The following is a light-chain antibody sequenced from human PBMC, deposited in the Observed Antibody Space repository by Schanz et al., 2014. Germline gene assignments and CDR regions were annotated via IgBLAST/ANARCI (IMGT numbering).Light chain of an antibody. CDR3: QHYSMSPL. CDR1: ESVATYY. CDR2: GAS. J-gene: IGKJ1*01. V-gene: IGKV3-20*01. Sequence: EIVLTQSPGTLSLSPGERATLSCRASESVATYYLAWYQHKPGQAPRLLIYGASTRATGIPHRFSGSGSGTDFTLTISRLEPEDFAVYYCQHYSMSPLFGQGTKVEIK.